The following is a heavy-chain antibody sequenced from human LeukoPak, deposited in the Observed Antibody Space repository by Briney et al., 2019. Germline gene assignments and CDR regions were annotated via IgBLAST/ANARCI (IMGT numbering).Heavy chain of an antibody. D-gene: IGHD3-22*01. J-gene: IGHJ4*02. CDR1: GCTFSSYA. CDR3: AKVKTAGYYDPSPFDY. CDR2: ISWNSGSI. Sequence: GGSLRLSCAASGCTFSSYAMRWVRQAPGKGLEWVAGISWNSGSIGYADSVKGRFTISRDNAKNSLYLQMNSLRAEDTALYCCAKVKTAGYYDPSPFDYWGQGTLVTASS. V-gene: IGHV3-9*01.